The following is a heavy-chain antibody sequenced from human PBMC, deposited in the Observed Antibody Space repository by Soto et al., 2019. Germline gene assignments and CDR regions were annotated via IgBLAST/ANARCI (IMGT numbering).Heavy chain of an antibody. J-gene: IGHJ4*02. CDR3: AHSQGTLDY. V-gene: IGHV2-5*02. CDR2: VYWDDDK. Sequence: SGPTLVNPTQTLTVTCTFSGFSLTTSGVGVGWIRQSPGKVLEWLALVYWDDDKRYSPSLKTRLTITKDNSAKKVVLTLTNMDPVDKGPYFCAHSQGTLDYWGQGILVPVYS. CDR1: GFSLTTSGVG. D-gene: IGHD3-10*01.